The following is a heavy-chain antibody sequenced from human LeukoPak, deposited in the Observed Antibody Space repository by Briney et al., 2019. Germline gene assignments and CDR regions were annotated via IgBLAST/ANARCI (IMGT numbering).Heavy chain of an antibody. CDR3: ARVVTNWFDP. V-gene: IGHV1-69*06. CDR1: GGTFSSYA. Sequence: SVKVSCKASGGTFSSYAISWVRQAPGQGLEWMGGIIPIFGTANYAQKFQGRVTMTADTSTSTVYMELRSLRSDDSAVYYCARVVTNWFDPWGQGTLVTVSS. J-gene: IGHJ5*02. CDR2: IIPIFGTA.